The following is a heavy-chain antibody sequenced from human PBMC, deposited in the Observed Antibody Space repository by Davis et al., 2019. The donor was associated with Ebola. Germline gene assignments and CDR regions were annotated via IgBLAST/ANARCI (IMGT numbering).Heavy chain of an antibody. Sequence: PGGSLRLSCTGSGSDFTDYSMNWVRQAPGKGLEWVASITASSIYIFYGDSVRGRFTVSRDNARTSLYLQMNALRVEDTAVYYCAGDRPEAVAGLDHWGQGTLVTVSS. CDR1: GSDFTDYS. J-gene: IGHJ4*02. D-gene: IGHD6-19*01. V-gene: IGHV3-21*01. CDR2: ITASSIYI. CDR3: AGDRPEAVAGLDH.